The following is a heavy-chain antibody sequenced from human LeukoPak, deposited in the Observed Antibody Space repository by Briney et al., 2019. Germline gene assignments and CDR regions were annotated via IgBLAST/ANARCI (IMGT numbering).Heavy chain of an antibody. D-gene: IGHD6-19*01. V-gene: IGHV4-59*08. CDR1: GASTSSRY. CDR3: AQTTGWPGFDF. Sequence: SGTLSLTCSASGASTSSRYWSWIRQSPGRTLEWIGHIYNGRNTKYNPSLTSRVTISVDTSKNQFSLSLTSVTAADTAIYYCAQTTGWPGFDFWGPGALVTVSS. J-gene: IGHJ4*02. CDR2: IYNGRNT.